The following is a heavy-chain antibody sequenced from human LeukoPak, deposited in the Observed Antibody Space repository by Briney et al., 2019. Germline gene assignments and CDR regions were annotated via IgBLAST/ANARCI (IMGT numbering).Heavy chain of an antibody. CDR2: ITSSTNYI. D-gene: IGHD3-22*01. J-gene: IGHJ4*02. Sequence: GGSVRPSCAAYGFTFSSCCTNWVRQAPGKGLEWVSSITSSTNYIYYADSVKGRFTISRDDAKNTLYLQMNSLRAEDTAVYYCARDTNYYDSSGYYSGSDFDYWGQGTLVTVSS. CDR1: GFTFSSCC. CDR3: ARDTNYYDSSGYYSGSDFDY. V-gene: IGHV3-21*04.